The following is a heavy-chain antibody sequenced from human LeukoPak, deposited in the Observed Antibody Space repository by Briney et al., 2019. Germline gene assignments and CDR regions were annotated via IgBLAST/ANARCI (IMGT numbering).Heavy chain of an antibody. CDR2: IKQDGSEK. J-gene: IGHJ4*02. D-gene: IGHD5-18*01. CDR1: GFTFSRYW. CDR3: ARDTGGGYSCYDC. V-gene: IGHV3-7*01. Sequence: AGGSLRLSCAASGFTFSRYWMSWVRQAPGKGLEWVANIKQDGSEKYYVDSVKGRFTISRDNAKNSLYLQMNSLRAEDTAVYYCARDTGGGYSCYDCWGQGTLVTVSS.